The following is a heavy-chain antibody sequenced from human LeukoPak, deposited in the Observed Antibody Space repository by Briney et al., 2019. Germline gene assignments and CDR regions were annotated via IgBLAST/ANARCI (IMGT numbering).Heavy chain of an antibody. V-gene: IGHV3-7*01. Sequence: TGGSLRLSCAASGFTFSSYWMSWVRQAPGKGLEWVANIKQDGSEKYYVDSVKGRFTISRDNAKNSLYLQTSSLRAEDTAVYYCARDSDYGDSLFDYWGQGTLVTVSS. CDR3: ARDSDYGDSLFDY. CDR2: IKQDGSEK. D-gene: IGHD4-17*01. J-gene: IGHJ4*02. CDR1: GFTFSSYW.